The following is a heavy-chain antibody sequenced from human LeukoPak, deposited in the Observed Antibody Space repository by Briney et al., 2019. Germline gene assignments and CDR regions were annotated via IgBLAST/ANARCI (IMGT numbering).Heavy chain of an antibody. J-gene: IGHJ5*02. V-gene: IGHV4-39*07. CDR1: GGSISSSTYN. CDR3: ARGGGSSSYQTPRRFDP. CDR2: IYYSGST. D-gene: IGHD3-16*01. Sequence: SETLSLTCTLSGGSISSSTYNWGWIRQPPGKGLEWIGSIYYSGSTYYNPSLKSRLTISVDTSKNQFSLKLSSVTAADTAVYYCARGGGSSSYQTPRRFDPWGQGTLVTVSS.